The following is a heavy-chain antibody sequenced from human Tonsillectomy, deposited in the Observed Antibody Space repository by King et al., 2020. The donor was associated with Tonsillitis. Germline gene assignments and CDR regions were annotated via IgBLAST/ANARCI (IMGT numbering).Heavy chain of an antibody. J-gene: IGHJ5*02. CDR1: GGSFSGYY. CDR2: INHSGGT. V-gene: IGHV4-34*01. CDR3: ARGAYCCADCFYGWFDP. D-gene: IGHD2-21*02. Sequence: VQLQQWGAGLLKPSETLSLTCAVYGGSFSGYYWSWIRQPPGKGLEWIGEINHSGGTNYNPSLKSRVSISVDTSKNQISLKLSSVTAADTAVYYCARGAYCCADCFYGWFDPWGQGTLVTVSS.